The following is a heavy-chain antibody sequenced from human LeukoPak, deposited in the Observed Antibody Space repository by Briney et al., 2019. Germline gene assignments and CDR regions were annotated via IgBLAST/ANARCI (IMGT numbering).Heavy chain of an antibody. CDR1: GGSIRSSSYY. CDR3: LRLAGSGYDFDAFDL. J-gene: IGHJ3*01. D-gene: IGHD5-12*01. V-gene: IGHV4-39*07. CDR2: IYYSGST. Sequence: SETLSLTWTVSGGSIRSSSYYWVWIRQPPGKGPEWIGTIYYSGSTYYNPSLKSRVTISVDTSKQQFSLKISSVTAADTAVYYCLRLAGSGYDFDAFDLWGQGTMVTVSS.